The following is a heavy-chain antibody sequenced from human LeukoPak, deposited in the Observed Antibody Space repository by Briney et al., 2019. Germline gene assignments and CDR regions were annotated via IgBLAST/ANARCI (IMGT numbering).Heavy chain of an antibody. CDR3: ARRCHYYDSSGYYYGFDY. D-gene: IGHD3-22*01. J-gene: IGHJ4*02. V-gene: IGHV4-39*01. Sequence: SETLSLTCTVSGGSISSGSYYWGWIRQPPGKGLEWIGSIYYSGSTYYNPSLKSRVTISVDTSKNQFSLKLSSVTAADTAVYYCARRCHYYDSSGYYYGFDYWGQGTLVTVSS. CDR1: GGSISSGSYY. CDR2: IYYSGST.